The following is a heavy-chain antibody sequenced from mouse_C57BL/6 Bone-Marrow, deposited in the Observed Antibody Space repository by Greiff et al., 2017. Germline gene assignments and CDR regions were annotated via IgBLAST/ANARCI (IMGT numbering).Heavy chain of an antibody. Sequence: EVMLVESGEGLVKPGGSLKLSCAASGFTFSSYAMSWFRQTPEKRLVWVAYISSGGDYIYYADTVKGRFTISRDNARNTLYLQMSSLKSEDTAMYYCTRDDDGGSYGWFAYWGQGTLVTVSA. CDR2: ISSGGDYI. V-gene: IGHV5-9-1*02. CDR3: TRDDDGGSYGWFAY. D-gene: IGHD1-1*02. CDR1: GFTFSSYA. J-gene: IGHJ3*01.